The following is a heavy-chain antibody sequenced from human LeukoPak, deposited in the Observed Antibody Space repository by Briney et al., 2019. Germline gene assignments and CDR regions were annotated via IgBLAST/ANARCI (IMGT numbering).Heavy chain of an antibody. J-gene: IGHJ3*01. V-gene: IGHV3-23*01. CDR2: FSATDGSA. CDR3: AKARIASAGTGAFDV. CDR1: GFTFSSYA. D-gene: IGHD6-13*01. Sequence: GGSLRLSCAASGFTFSSYAMSWVRQAPGEGLEWVSAFSATDGSAQYAESVKGRFTISRDNSKNSLYLQMNSLRDEDTAVYYCAKARIASAGTGAFDVWGQGTMVTVSS.